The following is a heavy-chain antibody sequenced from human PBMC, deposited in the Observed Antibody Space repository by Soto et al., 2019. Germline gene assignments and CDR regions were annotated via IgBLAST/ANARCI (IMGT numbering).Heavy chain of an antibody. J-gene: IGHJ6*02. CDR1: GGSFSDYH. V-gene: IGHV4-34*01. Sequence: SETLSLTCAVYGGSFSDYHWSWIRQPPGKGLEWIGEINHGGSTKYNPSLKSRVTISKDTSKNQFSLKLRSVIVADTAVYHCARFVRSCSGTTCYTRADVWGQGTTVTVSS. CDR3: ARFVRSCSGTTCYTRADV. CDR2: INHGGST. D-gene: IGHD2-2*02.